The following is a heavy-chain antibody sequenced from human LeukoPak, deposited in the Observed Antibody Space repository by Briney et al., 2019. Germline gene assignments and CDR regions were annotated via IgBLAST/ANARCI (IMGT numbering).Heavy chain of an antibody. Sequence: GGSLRLSCAASGFTFSSYAMSWVRQAPGKGLEWVSAISGSGGSTYYADSVKGRFTISRDNSKNTLYLQMNSLRAEDTAVYYCAKDMGEYGSGSFLDAFDIWGQGTMVTISS. CDR2: ISGSGGST. CDR3: AKDMGEYGSGSFLDAFDI. CDR1: GFTFSSYA. D-gene: IGHD3-10*01. V-gene: IGHV3-23*01. J-gene: IGHJ3*02.